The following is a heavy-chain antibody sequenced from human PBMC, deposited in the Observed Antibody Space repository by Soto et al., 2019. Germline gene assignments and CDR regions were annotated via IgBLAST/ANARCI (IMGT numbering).Heavy chain of an antibody. CDR3: AREVGYSHAFVAGKFDC. V-gene: IGHV3-20*04. D-gene: IGHD5-18*01. Sequence: EVQVVESGGGVVRPGGSLRLSCSASGFTFDDHAMSWVRQVPGKGLEWVSGINWNGGRTGYADSVKGRFTISRDNAKNSLYLQMNSLRGEDTALYYCAREVGYSHAFVAGKFDCWGQGTLVTVSS. CDR1: GFTFDDHA. CDR2: INWNGGRT. J-gene: IGHJ4*02.